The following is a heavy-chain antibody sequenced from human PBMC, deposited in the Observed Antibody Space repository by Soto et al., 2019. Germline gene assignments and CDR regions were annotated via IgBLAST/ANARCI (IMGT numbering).Heavy chain of an antibody. Sequence: PGGSLRLSCAASGFTFGNYWMHWVRQAPGKGLEWVSRMNSDGSTTNYADSVKGRFTVSRDNASNTLHLQMNILRAEDTAVYYCATAEVDYWGPGTLVTVSS. CDR2: MNSDGSTT. CDR3: ATAEVDY. CDR1: GFTFGNYW. V-gene: IGHV3-74*01. J-gene: IGHJ4*02.